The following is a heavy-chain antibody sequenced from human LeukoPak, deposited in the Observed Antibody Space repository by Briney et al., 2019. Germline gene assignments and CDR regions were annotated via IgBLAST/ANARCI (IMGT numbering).Heavy chain of an antibody. CDR2: INAHNGDT. J-gene: IGHJ4*02. D-gene: IGHD3-22*01. Sequence: ASVKVSCKASGYTFTSYGINWVRQAPGRGLEWMGWINAHNGDTHYGQKFQGRVTMTTDTSTSTAYMELRSLRSDDTAVYYCARVQPHRIYYDNSDYPTRNDYWGQGTLVTVSS. CDR1: GYTFTSYG. V-gene: IGHV1-18*01. CDR3: ARVQPHRIYYDNSDYPTRNDY.